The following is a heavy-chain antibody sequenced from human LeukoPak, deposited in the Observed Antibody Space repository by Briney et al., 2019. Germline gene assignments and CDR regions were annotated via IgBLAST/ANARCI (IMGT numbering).Heavy chain of an antibody. CDR1: GGSISSGGYY. D-gene: IGHD3-10*01. CDR3: ARGYYGSGSYNWFDP. CDR2: IYYSGST. Sequence: KPSQTLSLTCTVSGGSISSGGYYWSWIRQHPGKGLERIGYIYYSGSTNYNPSLKSRVTISVDTSKNQFSLKLSSVTAADTAVYYCARGYYGSGSYNWFDPWGQGTLVTVSS. V-gene: IGHV4-31*03. J-gene: IGHJ5*02.